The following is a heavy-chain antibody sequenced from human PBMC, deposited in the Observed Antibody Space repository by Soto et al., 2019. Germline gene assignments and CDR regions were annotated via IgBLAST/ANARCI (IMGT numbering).Heavy chain of an antibody. CDR3: ARDFRLGVPLRGMDV. D-gene: IGHD4-17*01. CDR2: ISGSGDSS. CDR1: GFTFSSFG. Sequence: GGSLRLSCTASGFTFSSFGMAWVRQAPGKGLEWVSAISGSGDSSYYADSVKDRFTISRDNPTNTLYLQMNNLRAEDTAVYYCARDFRLGVPLRGMDVWGQGTTVTVSS. V-gene: IGHV3-23*01. J-gene: IGHJ6*02.